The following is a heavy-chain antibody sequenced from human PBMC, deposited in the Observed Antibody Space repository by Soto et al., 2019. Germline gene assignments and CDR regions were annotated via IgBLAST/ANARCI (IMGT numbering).Heavy chain of an antibody. J-gene: IGHJ3*02. CDR3: AKTANGWFSAFDI. Sequence: EVQLLESGGGLVQPGGSLRLSCAASGFTFSSYAMSWVRQAPGKGLEWVSAISGSGGTTYYADSVKGRFTFSRDNSKNTLYLQMNSLRAEDPAVYSCAKTANGWFSAFDIWGQWTMVTVSS. CDR2: ISGSGGTT. D-gene: IGHD6-19*01. V-gene: IGHV3-23*01. CDR1: GFTFSSYA.